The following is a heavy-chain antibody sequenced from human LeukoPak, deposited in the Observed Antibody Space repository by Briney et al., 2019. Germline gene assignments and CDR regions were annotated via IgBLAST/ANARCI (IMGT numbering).Heavy chain of an antibody. V-gene: IGHV4-39*07. CDR3: VRSEYSTFLDY. CDR2: IYYSGIT. CDR1: GGSISTNAYY. D-gene: IGHD6-6*01. J-gene: IGHJ4*02. Sequence: SETLSLTCTVSGGSISTNAYYWGWIRQPPGKGLQWIGSIYYSGITYYNPSLKSRVTISVDTSKNQFSLKVRSVTAADTAVYYCVRSEYSTFLDYWGQGTLVTVPS.